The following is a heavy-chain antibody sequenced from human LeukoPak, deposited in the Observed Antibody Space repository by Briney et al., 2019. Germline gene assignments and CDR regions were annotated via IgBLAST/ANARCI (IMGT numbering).Heavy chain of an antibody. V-gene: IGHV3-48*04. CDR2: ISSSSSTI. CDR1: GFTFSSYS. CDR3: ARGRATVTNDY. J-gene: IGHJ4*02. Sequence: GGSLRLSCAASGFTFSSYSMNWVRQAPGKGLEWVSYISSSSSTIYYADSVKGRFTISRDNAKNSLYLQMNSLRAEDAAVYYCARGRATVTNDYWGQGTLVTVSS. D-gene: IGHD4-17*01.